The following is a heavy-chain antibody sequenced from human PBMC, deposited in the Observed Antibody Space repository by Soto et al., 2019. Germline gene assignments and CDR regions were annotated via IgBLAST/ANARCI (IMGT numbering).Heavy chain of an antibody. D-gene: IGHD6-6*01. J-gene: IGHJ6*02. CDR3: ASAYSSSPQYYYYYGMDV. CDR2: IIPIFGTA. Sequence: GASVKVSCKASGGTFSSYAISWVRQAPGQGLEWMGGIIPIFGTANYAQKFQGRVTITADESTSTAYMELSSLRSEDTAVYYCASAYSSSPQYYYYYGMDVWGQGTTVTVSS. CDR1: GGTFSSYA. V-gene: IGHV1-69*13.